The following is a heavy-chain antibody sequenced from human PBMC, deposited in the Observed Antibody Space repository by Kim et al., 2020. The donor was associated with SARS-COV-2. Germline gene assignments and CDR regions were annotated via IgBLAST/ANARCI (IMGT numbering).Heavy chain of an antibody. D-gene: IGHD2-2*03. CDR1: GFTFSDYY. J-gene: IGHJ4*02. CDR2: ISSSSSYT. Sequence: GGSLRLSCAASGFTFSDYYMSWIRQAPGKGLEWVSYISSSSSYTNYADSVKGRFTISRDNAKNSLYLQMNSLRAEDTAVYYCVMDIVVVPAATTDYWGQGTLVTVSS. CDR3: VMDIVVVPAATTDY. V-gene: IGHV3-11*06.